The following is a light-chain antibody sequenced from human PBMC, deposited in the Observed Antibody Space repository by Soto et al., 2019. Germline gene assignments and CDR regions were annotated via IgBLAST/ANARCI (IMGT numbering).Light chain of an antibody. V-gene: IGLV2-23*02. CDR2: EVS. Sequence: QSALTQPASVSGSPGQSITISCTGTSSDVGSYNLVSWYQQHPGKAPKLMIYEVSKRPSGVSNRFSGSKSGNTAALTISGLQAEDEADYCCCSYAGRDVVFGGGTQLTVL. CDR3: CSYAGRDVV. J-gene: IGLJ2*01. CDR1: SSDVGSYNL.